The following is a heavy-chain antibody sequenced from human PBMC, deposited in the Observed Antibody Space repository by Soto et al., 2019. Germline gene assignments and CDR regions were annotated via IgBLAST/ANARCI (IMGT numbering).Heavy chain of an antibody. CDR1: GFTFSSYW. V-gene: IGHV3-7*01. Sequence: GGSLRLSCAASGFTFSSYWMSWVRQAPGKGLEWVANIKQDGSEKYYVDSVKGRFTISRDNAKNSLYLQMNSLRAEDTAVYYCAREGYMVRGVIREPYYYYYYMDVWGKGTTVTVSS. D-gene: IGHD3-10*01. J-gene: IGHJ6*03. CDR2: IKQDGSEK. CDR3: AREGYMVRGVIREPYYYYYYMDV.